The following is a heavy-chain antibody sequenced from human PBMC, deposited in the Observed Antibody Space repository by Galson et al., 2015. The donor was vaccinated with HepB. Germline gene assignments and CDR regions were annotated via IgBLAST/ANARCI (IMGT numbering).Heavy chain of an antibody. CDR1: GFTFSSYG. V-gene: IGHV3-33*08. D-gene: IGHD1-26*01. CDR3: ARYYSGSYYVYYYGMDV. CDR2: IWYDGSNK. J-gene: IGHJ6*02. Sequence: SLRLSCAASGFTFSSYGMHWVRQAPGKGLEWVAVIWYDGSNKYYADSVKGRFTISRDNSKNTLYLQMNSLRAEDTAVYYCARYYSGSYYVYYYGMDVWGQGTTVTVSS.